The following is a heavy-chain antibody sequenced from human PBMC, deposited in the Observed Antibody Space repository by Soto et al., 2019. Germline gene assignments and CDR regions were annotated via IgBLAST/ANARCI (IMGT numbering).Heavy chain of an antibody. D-gene: IGHD3-16*01. J-gene: IGHJ4*02. Sequence: SETLSLTCTVSGGSISSSSYYWGWIRQPPGKGLEWIGSIYYSGSTYYNPSLKSRVTISVDTSKNQFSLKLSSVTAADTAVYYCARRGIMITFGGNDYWGQGTLVTVSS. CDR1: GGSISSSSYY. CDR2: IYYSGST. CDR3: ARRGIMITFGGNDY. V-gene: IGHV4-39*01.